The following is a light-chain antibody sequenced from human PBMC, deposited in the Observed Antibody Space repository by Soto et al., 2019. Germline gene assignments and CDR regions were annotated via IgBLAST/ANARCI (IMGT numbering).Light chain of an antibody. CDR2: GAS. CDR3: QQLRMYAST. V-gene: IGKV1-9*01. CDR1: QGIAIY. J-gene: IGKJ4*01. Sequence: IQLTQSPSSLSASVGDRVTITCRASQGIAIYLAWYQQKPGEAPKLLIYGASTLYGGVPARFSGSGSGTDFALTITSLQAEDFATYYCQQLRMYASTFGGGAKVEIK.